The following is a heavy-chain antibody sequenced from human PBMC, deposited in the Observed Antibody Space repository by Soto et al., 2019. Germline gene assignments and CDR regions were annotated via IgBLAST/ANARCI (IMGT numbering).Heavy chain of an antibody. J-gene: IGHJ4*02. CDR3: ANQDPEAYYDYVWGSYGNPAHY. Sequence: GGSLRLSCAASGFTFSSYAMHWVRQAPGKGLEWVAVISYDGSNKYYADSVKGRFTISRDNSKNTLYLQMNSLRAEDTAVYYCANQDPEAYYDYVWGSYGNPAHYWGQGTLVTVSS. CDR1: GFTFSSYA. D-gene: IGHD3-16*01. V-gene: IGHV3-30-3*01. CDR2: ISYDGSNK.